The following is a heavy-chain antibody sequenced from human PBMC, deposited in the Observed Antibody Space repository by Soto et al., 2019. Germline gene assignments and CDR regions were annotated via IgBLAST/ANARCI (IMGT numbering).Heavy chain of an antibody. CDR2: ISDSGRT. D-gene: IGHD3-16*01. CDR1: GGSIRRSDSY. V-gene: IGHV4-31*03. CDR3: ARVLITSGPIEYSLDY. Sequence: PSETLSLTCSVSGGSIRRSDSYWTWVRQGPGKGLEWIAYISDSGRTDYNPSLKSRATISIDTSKNVFFLNLSSVTAADTAVYFCARVLITSGPIEYSLDYWGPGSLVTVSS. J-gene: IGHJ4*02.